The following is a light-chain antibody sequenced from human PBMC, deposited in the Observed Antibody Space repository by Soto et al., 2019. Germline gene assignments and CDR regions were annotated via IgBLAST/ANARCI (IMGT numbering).Light chain of an antibody. J-gene: IGKJ2*01. CDR1: QSVSSSY. V-gene: IGKV3-20*01. CDR2: GAS. CDR3: QQYGSSPRT. Sequence: EIVLTQSPGPLSLSPGERATLSCRASQSVSSSYLAWYQQKPGQAPRLLIYGASSRATGIPDRFSGSGSGTDFTLTISRLEPEDFAVYYCQQYGSSPRTFGQGTKLE.